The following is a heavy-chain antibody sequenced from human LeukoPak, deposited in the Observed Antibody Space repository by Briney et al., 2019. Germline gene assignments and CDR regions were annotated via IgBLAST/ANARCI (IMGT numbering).Heavy chain of an antibody. V-gene: IGHV4-34*01. CDR1: GGSFSGYY. J-gene: IGHJ4*02. Sequence: TPSETLSLTCAVYGGSFSGYYWSWIRQPPGKGLEWIGEINHSGSTNYNPSLKSRVTISVDTSKNQFSQKLSSVTAADTAVYYCASLRYCTNDVCTPPDYWGQGTLVTVSS. CDR2: INHSGST. CDR3: ASLRYCTNDVCTPPDY. D-gene: IGHD2-8*01.